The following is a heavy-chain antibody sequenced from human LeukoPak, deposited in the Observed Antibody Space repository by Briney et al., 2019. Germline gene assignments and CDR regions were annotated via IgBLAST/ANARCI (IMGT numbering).Heavy chain of an antibody. CDR2: ISPSGDIT. D-gene: IGHD2-2*01. J-gene: IGHJ1*01. CDR3: ARSVTYQYFQN. Sequence: GGSLRLSCAASGFTFSNHGMNWVRQAPGKGLEWVSGISPSGDITYYADSVKGRFTISRDIAKNSLYLQMNSLRAEDTAVYYCARSVTYQYFQNWGQGTLVTVSS. V-gene: IGHV3-48*04. CDR1: GFTFSNHG.